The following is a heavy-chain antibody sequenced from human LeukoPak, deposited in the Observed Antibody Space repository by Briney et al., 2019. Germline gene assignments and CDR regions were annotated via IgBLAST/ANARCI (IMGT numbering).Heavy chain of an antibody. J-gene: IGHJ3*02. CDR3: ARDQYSGHWYYALDI. CDR1: GLTLTSIS. Sequence: PGGSLTLSCVLSGLTLTSISMKCVRQAPGKGLEWVSYISSSISVIYYADSVKGRFTISRDNAKNSLYLQMNSLRAEDTAVYYCARDQYSGHWYYALDIWGQGTMVTVSS. D-gene: IGHD6-19*01. V-gene: IGHV3-48*01. CDR2: ISSSISVI.